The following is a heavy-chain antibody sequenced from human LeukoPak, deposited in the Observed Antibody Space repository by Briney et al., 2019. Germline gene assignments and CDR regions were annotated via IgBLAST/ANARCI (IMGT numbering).Heavy chain of an antibody. CDR1: GFTFSSFA. CDR3: AREGYDSSGYDY. V-gene: IGHV3-33*08. CDR2: IWYDGSNK. J-gene: IGHJ4*02. Sequence: GGSLRLSCAASGFTFSSFAMTWVRQAPGKGLEWVAVIWYDGSNKYYADSVKGRFTISRDNSKNTLYLQMNSLRAEDTAVYYCAREGYDSSGYDYWGQGTLVTVSS. D-gene: IGHD3-22*01.